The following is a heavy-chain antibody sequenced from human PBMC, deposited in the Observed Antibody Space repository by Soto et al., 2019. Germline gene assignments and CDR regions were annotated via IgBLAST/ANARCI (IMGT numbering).Heavy chain of an antibody. Sequence: GGSLRLSCAASGFTFSSYAMHWVRQAPGKGLEYVSAISSNGGSTYYANSVKGRFTISRDNSKNTLYLQMDSLRAEDMAVYYCARVFGDYDIDYFDYWGQGTLVTVSS. CDR1: GFTFSSYA. J-gene: IGHJ4*02. V-gene: IGHV3-64*01. CDR2: ISSNGGST. CDR3: ARVFGDYDIDYFDY. D-gene: IGHD4-17*01.